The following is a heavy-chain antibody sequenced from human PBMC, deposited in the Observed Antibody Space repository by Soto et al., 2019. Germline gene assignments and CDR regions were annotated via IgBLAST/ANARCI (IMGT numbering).Heavy chain of an antibody. CDR1: GFTFSSYA. D-gene: IGHD6-13*01. CDR3: ARGEQQPDY. CDR2: ISSNGGST. J-gene: IGHJ4*02. V-gene: IGHV3-64*01. Sequence: EVQLVESGGGLGQPGGSLRLSCAASGFTFSSYAMHWVRQAPGKGLEYVSAISSNGGSTYYANSVKGRFTISRDNSKNTLYLRMGSLRAEDMAVYYCARGEQQPDYWGQGTLVTVSS.